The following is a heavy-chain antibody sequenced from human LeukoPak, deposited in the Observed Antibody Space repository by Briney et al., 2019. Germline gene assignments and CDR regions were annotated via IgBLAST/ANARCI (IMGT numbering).Heavy chain of an antibody. CDR2: ISSSSSTI. D-gene: IGHD3-22*01. CDR3: ARVPIVVVIGHGMDV. J-gene: IGHJ6*02. CDR1: GFTFSSYS. V-gene: IGHV3-48*01. Sequence: PGGSLRLSCAASGFTFSSYSMNWVRQAPGKGLEWVSYISSSSSTIYYADSVKGRFTISRDNAKNSLYLQMNSLRAEDTAVYYCARVPIVVVIGHGMDVWGQGTTVTVSS.